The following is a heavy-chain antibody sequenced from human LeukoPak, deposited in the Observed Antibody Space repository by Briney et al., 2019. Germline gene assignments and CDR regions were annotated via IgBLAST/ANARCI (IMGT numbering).Heavy chain of an antibody. CDR2: ISGSGDST. D-gene: IGHD3-3*01. J-gene: IGHJ4*02. V-gene: IGHV3-23*01. Sequence: GGSLRLSCAASGFTFCNYALSWGRQAPGKGLEGVSAISGSGDSTYYADSVKGRFTISRDSSMETLYLQMNSLRAEDTATYFCAKRLSFGVAIGDFDYWGQGTLVTVSS. CDR3: AKRLSFGVAIGDFDY. CDR1: GFTFCNYA.